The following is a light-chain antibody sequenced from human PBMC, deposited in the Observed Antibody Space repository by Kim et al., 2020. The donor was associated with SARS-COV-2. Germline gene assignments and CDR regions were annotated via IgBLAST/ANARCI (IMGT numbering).Light chain of an antibody. V-gene: IGLV3-19*01. J-gene: IGLJ3*02. Sequence: SSELTQDPAVSVALGQTVRITCQGDSLRSYYASWYQQKPGQAPVLVIYGKNNRPSGIPDRFSGSSSVNTASLTITGAQAEDEADYYCNSRDSSGNQVFGG. CDR3: NSRDSSGNQV. CDR2: GKN. CDR1: SLRSYY.